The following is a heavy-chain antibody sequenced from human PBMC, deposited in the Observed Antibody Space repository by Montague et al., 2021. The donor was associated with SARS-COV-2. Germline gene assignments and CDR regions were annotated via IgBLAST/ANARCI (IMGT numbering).Heavy chain of an antibody. CDR2: ISYDGSNK. CDR1: GFPFSSYA. CDR3: AAEMATISAPLDY. J-gene: IGHJ4*02. D-gene: IGHD5-24*01. V-gene: IGHV3-30*04. Sequence: SLSLSFAASGFPFSSYAMHWFRQAPGKGLEWVAVISYDGSNKYYADSVKGRFTISRDNSKNTLYLQMNSLRAEDTAVYYCAAEMATISAPLDYWGQGTLVTVSS.